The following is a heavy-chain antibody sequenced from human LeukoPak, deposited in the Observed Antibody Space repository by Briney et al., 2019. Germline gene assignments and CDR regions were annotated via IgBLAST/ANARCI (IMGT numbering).Heavy chain of an antibody. CDR2: IKSKTDGGTT. D-gene: IGHD3-22*01. CDR1: GFTFSNFW. CDR3: STTYYYDSSEGY. Sequence: GGSLRLSCTASGFTFSNFWMDWVRQAPGKGLEWVGRIKSKTDGGTTDYAAPVKGRFTISRDDSKNTLYLQMNSLKTEDTAVYYCSTTYYYDSSEGYWGQGTLVTVSS. J-gene: IGHJ4*02. V-gene: IGHV3-15*07.